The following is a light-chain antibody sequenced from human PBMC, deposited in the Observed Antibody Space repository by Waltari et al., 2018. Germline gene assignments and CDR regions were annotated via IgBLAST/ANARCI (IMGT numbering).Light chain of an antibody. V-gene: IGLV2-11*03. CDR3: CSYAGSYIWV. Sequence: CYQQHPGKAPKLMFYDVNKRPSGVPDRVSGSKSGNTACLTISGLQAEDEADFFGCSYAGSYIWVFGGGTKLTVL. J-gene: IGLJ2*01. CDR2: DVN.